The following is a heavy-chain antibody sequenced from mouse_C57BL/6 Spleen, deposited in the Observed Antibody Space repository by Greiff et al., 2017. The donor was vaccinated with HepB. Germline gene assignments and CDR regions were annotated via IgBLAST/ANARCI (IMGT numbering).Heavy chain of an antibody. J-gene: IGHJ2*01. CDR1: GYAFSSSW. D-gene: IGHD1-1*01. V-gene: IGHV1-82*01. CDR2: IYPGDGDT. CDR3: ARQGYYGSRESPYYFDY. Sequence: QVQLQQSGPELVKPGASVKISCKASGYAFSSSWMNWVKQRPGKGLEWIGRIYPGDGDTNYNGKFKGKATLTADKSSSTAYMQLSSLTSEDSAVYVCARQGYYGSRESPYYFDYWGQGTTLTVSS.